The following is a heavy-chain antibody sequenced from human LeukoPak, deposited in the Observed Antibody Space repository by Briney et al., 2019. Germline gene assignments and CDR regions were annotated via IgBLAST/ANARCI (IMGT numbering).Heavy chain of an antibody. CDR3: ARSRFGEFPFDY. CDR2: IIPIFGTA. Sequence: PQASVKVSCKASGGTFSSYAISWVRQAPGQGLEWMGGIIPIFGTANYAQKFQGRVTITADESTSTAYMELSSLRSEDTAVYYCARSRFGEFPFDYWGQGTLVTVSS. J-gene: IGHJ4*02. D-gene: IGHD3-10*01. CDR1: GGTFSSYA. V-gene: IGHV1-69*13.